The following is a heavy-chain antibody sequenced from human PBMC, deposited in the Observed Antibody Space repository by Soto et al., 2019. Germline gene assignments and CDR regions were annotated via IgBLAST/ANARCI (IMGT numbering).Heavy chain of an antibody. Sequence: EVQLLDSGGGLVQPGGSLRLSCAASGFTFSNYAMSWVRQAPGKWLGWVSGISGGGGSSYYADSVMGRFTISRDNSKNTLYFQMSSQRAEDTAVYYYSHECGVDCRSGLFYRGQGTLV. V-gene: IGHV3-23*01. CDR2: ISGGGGSS. CDR1: GFTFSNYA. CDR3: SHECGVDCRSGLFY. J-gene: IGHJ4*02. D-gene: IGHD2-21*02.